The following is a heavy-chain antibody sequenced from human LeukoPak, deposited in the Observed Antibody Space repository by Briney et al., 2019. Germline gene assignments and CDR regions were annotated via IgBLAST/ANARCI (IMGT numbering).Heavy chain of an antibody. Sequence: GGSLRLSCAASGFTFSSYAMSWVRQAPGKGLEWVSAISGSGGSTYYADSVKGRFPISRDNSKNTLYLQMNSLRAEDTAVYYCAKDRLNSGSYLIVDYWGQGTLVTVSS. V-gene: IGHV3-23*01. D-gene: IGHD1-26*01. CDR3: AKDRLNSGSYLIVDY. CDR1: GFTFSSYA. CDR2: ISGSGGST. J-gene: IGHJ4*02.